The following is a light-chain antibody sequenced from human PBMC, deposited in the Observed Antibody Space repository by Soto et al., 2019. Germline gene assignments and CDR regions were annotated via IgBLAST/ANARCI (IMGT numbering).Light chain of an antibody. Sequence: IVMTQSPATLSVSPGERATLSCRASQSVSSNLAWYQQKPGQAHRLIXYGAYTRATGIPARFSGSGSGTEFTLTISSLQSEDFAVYYCQQYNNWPPIPFGQGTRLAIK. V-gene: IGKV3-15*01. CDR1: QSVSSN. CDR2: GAY. CDR3: QQYNNWPPIP. J-gene: IGKJ5*01.